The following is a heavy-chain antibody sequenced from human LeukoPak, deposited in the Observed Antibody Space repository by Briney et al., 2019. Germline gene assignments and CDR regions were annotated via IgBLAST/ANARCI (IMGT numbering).Heavy chain of an antibody. J-gene: IGHJ4*02. D-gene: IGHD3-3*01. CDR1: GGSFSGYY. V-gene: IGHV4-34*01. CDR2: INHSGST. Sequence: PSETLSLTCAVYGGSFSGYYWSWIRQPPGKGLEWIGEINHSGSTNYNPSLKSRVTISVDTSKNQFSLKLSSVTAADTAVYYCARATHYDFWSGYYPFDYWGQGTLVTVSS. CDR3: ARATHYDFWSGYYPFDY.